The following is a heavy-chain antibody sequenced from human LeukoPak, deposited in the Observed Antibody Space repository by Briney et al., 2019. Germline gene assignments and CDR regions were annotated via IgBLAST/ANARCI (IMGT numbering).Heavy chain of an antibody. CDR1: GYTFTTYW. D-gene: IGHD3-22*01. CDR2: IFPRDSDT. V-gene: IGHV5-51*01. J-gene: IGHJ4*02. CDR3: VRSYYESSGYLFDY. Sequence: GESLKISCKASGYTFTTYWIGWVRQMPGKGLEWMGIIFPRDSDTRHSPSFQGQVTISADNSINTAYLQWSSLKASDTAMCYCVRSYYESSGYLFDYWGQGTLVTVSS.